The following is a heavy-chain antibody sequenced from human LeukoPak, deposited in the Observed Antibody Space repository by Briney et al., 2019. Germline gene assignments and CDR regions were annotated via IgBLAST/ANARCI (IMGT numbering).Heavy chain of an antibody. J-gene: IGHJ4*02. D-gene: IGHD3-16*02. CDR3: ASGSYVWGSYRYTRPFDY. Sequence: SVKVSCKASGGTFSSYAISWVRQAPGQGLEWMGGIIPIFGTANYAQKFQGRVTITTDGSTSTAYMELSSLRSEDTAVYYCASGSYVWGSYRYTRPFDYWGQGTLVTVSS. CDR1: GGTFSSYA. CDR2: IIPIFGTA. V-gene: IGHV1-69*05.